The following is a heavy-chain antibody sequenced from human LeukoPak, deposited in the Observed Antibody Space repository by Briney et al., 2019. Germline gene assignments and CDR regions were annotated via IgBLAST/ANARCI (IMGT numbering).Heavy chain of an antibody. CDR1: GCTFTGYY. Sequence: ASVKVSCKASGCTFTGYYMHWVRQAPGQGLEWMGWINPNSGGTNYAQKFQGRVTMTRDTSISTAYMELSRLRSDDTAVYYCARAKGYYYYYMDVWGKGTTVTISS. J-gene: IGHJ6*03. CDR2: INPNSGGT. CDR3: ARAKGYYYYYMDV. V-gene: IGHV1-2*02.